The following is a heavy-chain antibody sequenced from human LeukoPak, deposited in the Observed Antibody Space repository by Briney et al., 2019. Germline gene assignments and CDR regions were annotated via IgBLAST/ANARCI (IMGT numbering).Heavy chain of an antibody. J-gene: IGHJ4*02. V-gene: IGHV3-23*01. Sequence: GGSLRLSCAASGFTFSSYAMSWVRQAPGKGLEWVSAISGSGGSTYYADSVKGRFTISRDNSKNTLYLQMNSLRAEDTAVYYCAKSPDVWLGELSPPLYFDYWGQGTLVTVSS. CDR1: GFTFSSYA. D-gene: IGHD3-10*01. CDR2: ISGSGGST. CDR3: AKSPDVWLGELSPPLYFDY.